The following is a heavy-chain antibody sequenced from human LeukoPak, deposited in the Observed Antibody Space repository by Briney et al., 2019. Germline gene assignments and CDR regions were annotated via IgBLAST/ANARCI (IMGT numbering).Heavy chain of an antibody. Sequence: SGRSLRLSCAASGITFSSYGMHWVRQAPGKGLEWVAVIWYDGSNKYYADSVKGRFTISRDNSKNTLYLQMNSLRAEDTAVYYCAKGGCSGGSCYNDFDYWGQGTLVTVSS. J-gene: IGHJ4*02. D-gene: IGHD2-15*01. V-gene: IGHV3-33*06. CDR2: IWYDGSNK. CDR1: GITFSSYG. CDR3: AKGGCSGGSCYNDFDY.